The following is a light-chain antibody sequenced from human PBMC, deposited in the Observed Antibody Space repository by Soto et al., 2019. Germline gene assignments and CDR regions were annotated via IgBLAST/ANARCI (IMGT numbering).Light chain of an antibody. CDR1: QSIDNW. V-gene: IGKV1-5*01. CDR2: DAT. CDR3: QQYNGYSHS. Sequence: DIQMTQSPSTLSASVGDRVTITCRASQSIDNWLAWYQQKPGKAPKLLIYDATNLQPGVPSRFSGSGSGTEFTLTISSLQPDDFATYYCQQYNGYSHSFGQGTRVEIK. J-gene: IGKJ2*01.